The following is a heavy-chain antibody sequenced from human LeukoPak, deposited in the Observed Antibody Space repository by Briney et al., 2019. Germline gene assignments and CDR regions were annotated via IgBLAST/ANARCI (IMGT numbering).Heavy chain of an antibody. J-gene: IGHJ4*02. V-gene: IGHV3-23*01. Sequence: PGGFLRLSCAVSRFTFSTYAMSWVRQAPGQGLEWVSAISANGADKYYADSVKGRFTISRDNSKNTLFLQMTSLRVEDTAVYYCANYRKPQGLDYWGQGTLVTVSS. CDR2: ISANGADK. CDR1: RFTFSTYA. D-gene: IGHD1-14*01. CDR3: ANYRKPQGLDY.